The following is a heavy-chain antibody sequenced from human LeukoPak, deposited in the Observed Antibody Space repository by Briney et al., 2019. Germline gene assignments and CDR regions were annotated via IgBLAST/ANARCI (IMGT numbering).Heavy chain of an antibody. CDR2: IYHSGST. CDR1: GGSITSTNW. CDR3: ARAGVITIVRGVIPDAFDI. V-gene: IGHV4-4*02. J-gene: IGHJ3*02. Sequence: SETLSLTCGVSGGSITSTNWWSRVRQPPGQGLEWIGYIYHSGSTYYNPSLKSRVTISVDRSKNQFSLKLSSVTAADTAVYYCARAGVITIVRGVIPDAFDIWGQGTMVTVSS. D-gene: IGHD3-10*01.